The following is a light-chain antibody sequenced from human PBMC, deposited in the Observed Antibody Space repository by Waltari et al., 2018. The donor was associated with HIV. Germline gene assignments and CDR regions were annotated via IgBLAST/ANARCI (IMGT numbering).Light chain of an antibody. CDR2: SAS. CDR1: QAISTY. V-gene: IGKV1-39*01. J-gene: IGKJ3*01. Sequence: DIQLTQSVSSLSASLGDRVVITCRASQAISTYLNWYQQKAGKAPVLLVYSASTLQSGAPSRFRGSSSGRDFTLSISGLQPEDFATYICQQSYESPFNFGPGTK. CDR3: QQSYESPFN.